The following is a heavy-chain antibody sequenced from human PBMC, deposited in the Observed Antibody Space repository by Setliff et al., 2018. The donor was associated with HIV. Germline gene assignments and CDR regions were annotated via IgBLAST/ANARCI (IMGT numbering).Heavy chain of an antibody. Sequence: SVKVSCKASGGTFSSYAISWVRQAPGQGLEWMGGIIPIFGTANYAQKFQGRVTITTDESTSTAYMELSSLRSEDTAVYYCARDTNYYDSSGYYLGAFDIWGQGTMVPSPQ. D-gene: IGHD3-22*01. CDR2: IIPIFGTA. J-gene: IGHJ3*02. CDR1: GGTFSSYA. CDR3: ARDTNYYDSSGYYLGAFDI. V-gene: IGHV1-69*05.